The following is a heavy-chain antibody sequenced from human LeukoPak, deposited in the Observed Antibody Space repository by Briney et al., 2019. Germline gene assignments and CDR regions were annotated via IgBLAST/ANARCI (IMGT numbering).Heavy chain of an antibody. D-gene: IGHD5-18*01. CDR1: GGSISSYY. Sequence: SETLSLTCTVSGGSISSYYWSWIRQPPGKGLEWIGYIYYSGSTNYNPSLKSRVTISVDTSKNQFSLKLSSVTAADTAVYYCARNEIQLWLGELYYYMDVWGKGTTVTVSS. V-gene: IGHV4-59*01. CDR2: IYYSGST. J-gene: IGHJ6*03. CDR3: ARNEIQLWLGELYYYMDV.